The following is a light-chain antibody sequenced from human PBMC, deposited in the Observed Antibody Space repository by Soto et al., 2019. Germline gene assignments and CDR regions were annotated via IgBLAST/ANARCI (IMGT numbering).Light chain of an antibody. CDR2: GAS. CDR3: QQYNNWPLWT. CDR1: QSVGNN. V-gene: IGKV3D-15*01. Sequence: EIVLTQSPGTLSLSPGERATLSCRASQSVGNNLAWYQQRPGQPPRLLIYGASTRDTGVPTRFSGSGSGTEFTLTITSLQSEDFAVYYCQQYNNWPLWTFGQGTTGDIK. J-gene: IGKJ1*01.